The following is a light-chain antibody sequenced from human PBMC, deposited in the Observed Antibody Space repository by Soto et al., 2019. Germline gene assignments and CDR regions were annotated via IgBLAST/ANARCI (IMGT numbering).Light chain of an antibody. V-gene: IGKV1-5*03. Sequence: DIQMTQSPSTLSASVGDRVTITCRASQSISSLLAWYQQKPGKAPKLLIYKASSLESGVPSRFSGSGSGTEFTLTISSLQPDDFATYYCQQYNSYRWTFGQGTKVDIK. CDR2: KAS. CDR3: QQYNSYRWT. CDR1: QSISSL. J-gene: IGKJ1*01.